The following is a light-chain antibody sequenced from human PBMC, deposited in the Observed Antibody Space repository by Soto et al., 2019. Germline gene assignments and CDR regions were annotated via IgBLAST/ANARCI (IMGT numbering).Light chain of an antibody. Sequence: QSVLTQPPSVSGAPGQRVTISCSGTSSSIGAGYEVHWYHQLPGTAPKLVVSGNGNRPSGVPDRLSASKSGTSASLAITGLQAEDEGHYYCGTWDSSLSAGVFGGGTKVTVL. CDR1: SSSIGAGYE. J-gene: IGLJ3*02. V-gene: IGLV1-40*01. CDR2: GNG. CDR3: GTWDSSLSAGV.